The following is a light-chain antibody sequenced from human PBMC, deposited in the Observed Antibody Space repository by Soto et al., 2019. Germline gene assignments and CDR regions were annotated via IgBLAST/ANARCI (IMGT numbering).Light chain of an antibody. V-gene: IGLV2-14*01. CDR2: DVS. Sequence: QSALTQPASVSGSPGQSITISCTGTSSDVGGYNYVSWYQQHPGKALKLMIYDVSNRPSGVSNRFSGSKSGNTASLTISGHQAEDESDYYCSSYTSSSSWVFGGGTQLTVL. CDR3: SSYTSSSSWV. J-gene: IGLJ3*02. CDR1: SSDVGGYNY.